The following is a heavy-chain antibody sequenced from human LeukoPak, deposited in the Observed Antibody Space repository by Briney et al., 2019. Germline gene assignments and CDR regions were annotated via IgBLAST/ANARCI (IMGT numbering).Heavy chain of an antibody. CDR3: VRDNGFSLFAT. Sequence: PGGSLRLSCAASGFTITPYWMHWVRQVPGKGLVWVSRINSDGYSTNYAHSVKCRFTISRDNDKNTLYLQINNLRADDTAVYYCVRDNGFSLFATWGPGALVTVSS. V-gene: IGHV3-74*01. CDR1: GFTITPYW. CDR2: INSDGYST. D-gene: IGHD5-18*01. J-gene: IGHJ5*02.